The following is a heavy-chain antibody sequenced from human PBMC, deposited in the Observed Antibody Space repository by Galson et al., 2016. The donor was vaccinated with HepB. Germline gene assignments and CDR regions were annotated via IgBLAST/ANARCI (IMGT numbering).Heavy chain of an antibody. Sequence: SLRLSCAASGFSFSSHVVTWVRQVPGGGLQWLSSFTYDGGERHYADSVTGRFTASRDNAKNSLYLQMNSLRAEDTAVYYCARDFRGSKIRARDFDFWGQGTLVTVSS. D-gene: IGHD3-10*01. J-gene: IGHJ4*02. V-gene: IGHV3-23*01. CDR3: ARDFRGSKIRARDFDF. CDR2: FTYDGGER. CDR1: GFSFSSHV.